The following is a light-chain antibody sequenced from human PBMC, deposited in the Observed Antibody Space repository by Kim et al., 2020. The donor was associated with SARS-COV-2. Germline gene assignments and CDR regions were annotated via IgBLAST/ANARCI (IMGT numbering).Light chain of an antibody. Sequence: GQSITISCPGTSSDVGGYNYVSWYQQHPGKAPKLIIYDVTKRPSVVSNLFSGSKSGNAAFLTISGLQAEDEADYYCSSYTSRSALVFGGGTQLTVL. CDR2: DVT. CDR3: SSYTSRSALV. CDR1: SSDVGGYNY. J-gene: IGLJ3*02. V-gene: IGLV2-14*04.